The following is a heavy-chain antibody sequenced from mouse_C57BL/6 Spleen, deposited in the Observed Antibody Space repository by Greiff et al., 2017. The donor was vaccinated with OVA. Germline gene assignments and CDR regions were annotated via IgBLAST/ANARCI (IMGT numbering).Heavy chain of an antibody. Sequence: VKLVESGPGLVQPSQSLSITCTVSGFSLTSSGVHWVRQSPGKGLAWLGVIWSGGSTDYNAAFISRLSISKDNSKSQVFFKMNSLQADDTAIYYCARNWRDAMDYWGKGTSVTVSS. CDR1: GFSLTSSG. CDR3: ARNWRDAMDY. J-gene: IGHJ4*01. V-gene: IGHV2-2*01. CDR2: IWSGGST.